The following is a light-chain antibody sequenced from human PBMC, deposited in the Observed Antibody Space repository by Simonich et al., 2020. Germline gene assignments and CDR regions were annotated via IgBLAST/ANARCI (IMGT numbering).Light chain of an antibody. CDR3: CSYAGSSTFNWV. CDR1: SSDVGGYNY. Sequence: QSALTQPASVSGSPGQSITISCTGTSSDVGGYNYVSWYQQHPGKAPKLMSYDVSKRPSGVSNRFSGSKSGNTASLTISGLQAEDEADYYCCSYAGSSTFNWVFGGGTKLTVL. V-gene: IGLV2-23*02. CDR2: DVS. J-gene: IGLJ3*02.